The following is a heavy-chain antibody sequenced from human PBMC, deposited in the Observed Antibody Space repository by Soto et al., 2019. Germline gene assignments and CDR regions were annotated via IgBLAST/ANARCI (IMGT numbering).Heavy chain of an antibody. CDR1: GFTLTSYS. CDR3: VRERGLSSYYGMDV. CDR2: ISSSSSHI. J-gene: IGHJ6*02. Sequence: EVQLVESGGGLVKPGGSLRLSCAASGFTLTSYSMNWVRQALGKGLEWVSSISSSSSHIYYADSVKGRFTISRDNARNSLYLEMNSLRAEDTAVYYCVRERGLSSYYGMDVWGQGTTVTVSS. D-gene: IGHD3-10*01. V-gene: IGHV3-21*02.